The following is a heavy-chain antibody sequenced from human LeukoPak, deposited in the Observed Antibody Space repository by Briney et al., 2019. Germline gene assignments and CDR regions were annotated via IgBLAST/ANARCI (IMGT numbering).Heavy chain of an antibody. J-gene: IGHJ6*02. CDR1: GLTFDDYA. CDR3: AKDRVAMEYYYYYGMDV. CDR2: ISWNSGNI. Sequence: QPGGSLRLSCAASGLTFDDYAIHWVRQVPGKGLEWVSGISWNSGNIGYADSVKGRFTISRDNAKNSLYLQMNSLRAEDTAVYYCAKDRVAMEYYYYYGMDVWGQGTTVTVSS. V-gene: IGHV3-9*01. D-gene: IGHD3-16*01.